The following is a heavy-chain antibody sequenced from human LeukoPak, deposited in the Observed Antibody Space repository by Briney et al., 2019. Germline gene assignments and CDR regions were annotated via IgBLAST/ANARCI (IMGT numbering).Heavy chain of an antibody. D-gene: IGHD3-10*02. CDR2: AGWAGGTT. Sequence: GGSLRLSCATSGFNFDRYTIHWVRQAPGKGLEWVSLAGWAGGTTFYSDSVRGRFTISRDSGRKSVYLQMNSLTTDDTAFYFCAMELDTMFLDYWGQGALATVSS. CDR1: GFNFDRYT. J-gene: IGHJ4*02. V-gene: IGHV3-43*01. CDR3: AMELDTMFLDY.